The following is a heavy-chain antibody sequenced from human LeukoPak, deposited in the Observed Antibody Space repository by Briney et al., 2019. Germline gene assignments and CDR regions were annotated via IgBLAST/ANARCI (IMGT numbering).Heavy chain of an antibody. D-gene: IGHD3-16*02. CDR2: INPSGGST. CDR3: ARGYDYVWGSYRYRDEYYFDY. V-gene: IGHV1-46*01. Sequence: ASVKVSCKASGYTFTSYYMHWVRQAPGQGLEWMGIINPSGGSTSYAQKFQGRVTMTRDTSTSTVYMELSSLRSEDTAVYYCARGYDYVWGSYRYRDEYYFDYWGQGTLVTVSS. J-gene: IGHJ4*02. CDR1: GYTFTSYY.